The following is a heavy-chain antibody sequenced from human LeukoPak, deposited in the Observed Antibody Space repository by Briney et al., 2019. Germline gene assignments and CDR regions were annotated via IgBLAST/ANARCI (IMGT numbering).Heavy chain of an antibody. J-gene: IGHJ4*02. Sequence: GGSLRLSCAASGFTFSSYAMHWVRQAPGKGLEWVAVISYDGSNKYYADSVKGRFTISRDNSKNTLYLQMNSLSAEDTAVYYCARATGVGASFDYWGQGTLVTVSS. CDR3: ARATGVGASFDY. CDR2: ISYDGSNK. CDR1: GFTFSSYA. V-gene: IGHV3-30*04. D-gene: IGHD1-26*01.